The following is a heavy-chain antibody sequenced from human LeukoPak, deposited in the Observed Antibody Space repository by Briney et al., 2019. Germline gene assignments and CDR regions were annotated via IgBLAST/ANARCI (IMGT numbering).Heavy chain of an antibody. V-gene: IGHV3-53*01. CDR2: IYSGGST. D-gene: IGHD1-26*01. Sequence: GGSLRLSCAASGFSVSSNYMSWVRQAPGKGLEWVSIIYSGGSTYYADSVKGRFTISRDNSTNTLYLQMNSLRAEDTAVYYCARDRAYSGSYYHDYWGQGTLVTVSS. J-gene: IGHJ4*02. CDR3: ARDRAYSGSYYHDY. CDR1: GFSVSSNY.